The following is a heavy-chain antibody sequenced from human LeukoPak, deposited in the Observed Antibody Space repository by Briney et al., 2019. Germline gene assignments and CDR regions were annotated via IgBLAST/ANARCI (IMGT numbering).Heavy chain of an antibody. D-gene: IGHD6-13*01. Sequence: GGSLRLSCAASGFTFSSYGMHWVRQAPGKGLEWVAVISYDGSNKYYADSVKGRFTISRDNSKNTLYLQMNSLRAEDTAVYYCAKVDGWGSIAAAGKGNFQHWGQGTLVTVPS. CDR1: GFTFSSYG. CDR2: ISYDGSNK. J-gene: IGHJ1*01. CDR3: AKVDGWGSIAAAGKGNFQH. V-gene: IGHV3-30*18.